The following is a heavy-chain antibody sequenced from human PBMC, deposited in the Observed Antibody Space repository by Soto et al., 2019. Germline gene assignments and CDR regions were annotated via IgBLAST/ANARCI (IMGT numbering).Heavy chain of an antibody. V-gene: IGHV1-69*02. Sequence: SVKLSCKASGGTFSSYTISWVRQAPGQGLEWMGRIIPILGIANYAQKFQGRVTITADKSTSTAYMELSSLRSEDTAVYYCARGTSNYGADYWGQGTLVTLSS. CDR2: IIPILGIA. J-gene: IGHJ4*02. CDR1: GGTFSSYT. CDR3: ARGTSNYGADY. D-gene: IGHD4-17*01.